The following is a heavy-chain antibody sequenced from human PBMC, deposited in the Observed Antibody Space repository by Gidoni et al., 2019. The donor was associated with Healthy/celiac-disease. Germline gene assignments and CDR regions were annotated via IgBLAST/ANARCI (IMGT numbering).Heavy chain of an antibody. V-gene: IGHV1-69*01. J-gene: IGHJ4*02. Sequence: QVQLVQSGAEVKKPGSSVTVSCKASGGTFSSYAISWVRQAPGQGIEGMGGIIPIFGTANYAQKFQGRVTITADESTSTAYMELSSLRSEDTAVYYCARSEFPRYYFDYWGQGTLVTVSS. CDR1: GGTFSSYA. CDR2: IIPIFGTA. D-gene: IGHD3-10*01. CDR3: ARSEFPRYYFDY.